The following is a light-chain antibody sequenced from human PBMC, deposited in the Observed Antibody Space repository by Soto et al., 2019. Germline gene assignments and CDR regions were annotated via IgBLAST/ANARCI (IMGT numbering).Light chain of an antibody. Sequence: EIVLTQSPATLSLSPGERATLSCRASQSVSSYLDWYQQKPGQAPRLLIYDASNRATGIPARFSGSGSGTDFTLTISSLEPEDFAVYYCQQRSNWPPPFGQGTQLEIK. CDR2: DAS. CDR3: QQRSNWPPP. CDR1: QSVSSY. J-gene: IGKJ5*01. V-gene: IGKV3-11*01.